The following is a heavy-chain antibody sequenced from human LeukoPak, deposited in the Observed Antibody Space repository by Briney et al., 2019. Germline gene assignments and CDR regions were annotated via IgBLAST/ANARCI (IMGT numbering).Heavy chain of an antibody. D-gene: IGHD6-13*01. J-gene: IGHJ4*02. CDR2: ISWNSGII. Sequence: GGSLRLSCVASGFTFYEYAMHSVRQVPGKGLEWVSGISWNSGIIDYADSVKGRFTISRDNAENSLYLQMNSLRAEDTALYYCRKVSGADSSRPIFLYWGQGTLVTVSS. V-gene: IGHV3-9*01. CDR3: RKVSGADSSRPIFLY. CDR1: GFTFYEYA.